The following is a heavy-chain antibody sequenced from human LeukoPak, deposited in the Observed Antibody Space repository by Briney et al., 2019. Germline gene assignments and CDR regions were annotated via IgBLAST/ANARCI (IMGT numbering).Heavy chain of an antibody. J-gene: IGHJ4*02. Sequence: GASVKVSCKASGYPFRSYVIHWLRQAPGQSLEWIGWINPANGNAKYSQNFQGRVTITRDTSVSVVYMELSSLRYEDTAVYYCARDGYDADGYLDYWGQGALVPVSS. CDR2: INPANGNA. V-gene: IGHV1-3*01. D-gene: IGHD5-12*01. CDR3: ARDGYDADGYLDY. CDR1: GYPFRSYV.